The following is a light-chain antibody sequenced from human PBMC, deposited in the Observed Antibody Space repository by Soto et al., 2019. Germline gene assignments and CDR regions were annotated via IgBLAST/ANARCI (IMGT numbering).Light chain of an antibody. Sequence: DIQMTQSPATLSASVGDRVTITCRASQSVRSCLAWYQQKPGTAPKLLIFDASRLESGVPSRFSGSASGTEFTLTISSLQPDDFATYYCQQYDNYPLTFGGGTTVEIK. J-gene: IGKJ4*01. CDR3: QQYDNYPLT. V-gene: IGKV1-5*01. CDR1: QSVRSC. CDR2: DAS.